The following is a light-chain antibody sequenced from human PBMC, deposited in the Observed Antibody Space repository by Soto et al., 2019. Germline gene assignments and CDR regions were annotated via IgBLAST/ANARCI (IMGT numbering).Light chain of an antibody. CDR1: QSLLHSNGYNY. CDR3: MQALQTPRT. CDR2: LGS. V-gene: IGKV2-28*01. Sequence: DLVMTQSPLSLPVTPGEPASISCRSSQSLLHSNGYNYLDWYLQKPGQSPQLLIYLGSNRASGVPDRFSGSGSGTDFTLKISRVEAEDVGVYYCMQALQTPRTFGQGTKVEI. J-gene: IGKJ1*01.